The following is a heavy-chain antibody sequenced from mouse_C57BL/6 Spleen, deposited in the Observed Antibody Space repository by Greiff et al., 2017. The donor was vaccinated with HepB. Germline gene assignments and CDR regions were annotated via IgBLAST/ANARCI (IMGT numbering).Heavy chain of an antibody. D-gene: IGHD3-1*01. CDR2: IHPNSGST. Sequence: QVQLQQPGAELVKPGASVKLSCKASGYTFTSYWMHWVKQRPGQGLEWIGMIHPNSGSTNYNEKFKSKATLTVDKSSSAAYMQLSSLTSEDSAVYYGARSGLTGGGFDYWGQGTTLTVSS. CDR3: ARSGLTGGGFDY. V-gene: IGHV1-64*01. J-gene: IGHJ2*01. CDR1: GYTFTSYW.